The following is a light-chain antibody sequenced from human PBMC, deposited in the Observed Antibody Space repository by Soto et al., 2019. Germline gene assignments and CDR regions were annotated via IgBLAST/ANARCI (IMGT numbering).Light chain of an antibody. CDR3: SSYTGSSTYVV. J-gene: IGLJ2*01. CDR2: DVS. Sequence: QSALTQPASVSGSPGQSITISCTGTSSYVGGYNYVSWYQQHPGKAPKLMIYDVSNRPSGVSNRFSGSKSANTASLTISGLQAEDEADYYCSSYTGSSTYVVFGGGTQLTVL. V-gene: IGLV2-14*01. CDR1: SSYVGGYNY.